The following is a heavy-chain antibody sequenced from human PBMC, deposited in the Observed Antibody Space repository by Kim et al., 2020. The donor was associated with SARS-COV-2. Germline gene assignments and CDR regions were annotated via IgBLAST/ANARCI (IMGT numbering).Heavy chain of an antibody. V-gene: IGHV6-1*01. CDR2: TYYRSKWYN. J-gene: IGHJ5*02. CDR1: GDSISSNSAA. Sequence: SQTLSLTCAISGDSISSNSAAWSWLRQSPSRGLEWLGRTYYRSKWYNDYAGSVKTRILINPDTSKNQLSLQLNSVTPEDTAVYYCAREGRYGSGENWFDPWGQGTLVTVSS. D-gene: IGHD3-10*01. CDR3: AREGRYGSGENWFDP.